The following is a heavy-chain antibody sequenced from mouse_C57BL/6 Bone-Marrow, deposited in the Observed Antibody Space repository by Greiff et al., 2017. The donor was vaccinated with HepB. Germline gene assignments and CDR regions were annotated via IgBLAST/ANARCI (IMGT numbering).Heavy chain of an antibody. J-gene: IGHJ3*01. Sequence: QVQLKQSGPGLVQPSQSLSITCTVSGFSLTSYGVHWVRQSPGKGLEWLGVIWSGGSTDYNAAFISRLSISKDKSKSQVFFKMNSLQADDTAIYYCARNSYGVFAYWGQGTLVTVSA. D-gene: IGHD1-1*01. CDR1: GFSLTSYG. CDR3: ARNSYGVFAY. CDR2: IWSGGST. V-gene: IGHV2-2*01.